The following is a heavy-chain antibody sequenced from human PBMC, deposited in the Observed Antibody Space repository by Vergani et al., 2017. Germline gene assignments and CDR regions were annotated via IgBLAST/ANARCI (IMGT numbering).Heavy chain of an antibody. J-gene: IGHJ6*02. CDR3: ARVMYRDEASTGYRLEGMDI. CDR2: IYSTGSN. Sequence: QVQLEESGPGLVKPSETLSLTCTVSGGPFNTYYWSWIRQSPGKGLEWIGYIYSTGSNNYNPSLNSRVTMSVDTSKNQFYLKLRSVTAADAAVYFCARVMYRDEASTGYRLEGMDIWGQGTTVAISS. D-gene: IGHD3-9*01. CDR1: GGPFNTYY. V-gene: IGHV4-59*13.